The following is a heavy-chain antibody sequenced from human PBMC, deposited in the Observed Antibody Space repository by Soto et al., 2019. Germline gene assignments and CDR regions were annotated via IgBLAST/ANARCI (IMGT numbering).Heavy chain of an antibody. D-gene: IGHD4-17*01. CDR2: TYYRSKWDV. Sequence: SQTLSLTCAISGDSVSRNSAAWNWVRQSPSRGLEWLGRTYYRSKWDVNYAVSLKSRLTITPDTSKNQFSLQLNSVTPEDTAVYYCAREVLRVSGAFDIWGQGTMVTVSS. CDR1: GDSVSRNSAA. J-gene: IGHJ3*02. V-gene: IGHV6-1*01. CDR3: AREVLRVSGAFDI.